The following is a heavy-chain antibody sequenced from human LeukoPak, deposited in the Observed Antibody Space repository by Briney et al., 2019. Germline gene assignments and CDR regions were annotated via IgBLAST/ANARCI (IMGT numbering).Heavy chain of an antibody. CDR3: AKGVAYFRSGSDPFDY. D-gene: IGHD3-3*01. CDR2: LSGNGGST. J-gene: IGHJ4*02. Sequence: GGSLRLSCAASGFTFNNYAMSWVRQTPGKGLEWVSGLSGNGGSTYYADSVRGRFTISRDNSKNTLSLQMNSLRAEDTAVYYCAKGVAYFRSGSDPFDYWGQGTLVTVSS. V-gene: IGHV3-23*01. CDR1: GFTFNNYA.